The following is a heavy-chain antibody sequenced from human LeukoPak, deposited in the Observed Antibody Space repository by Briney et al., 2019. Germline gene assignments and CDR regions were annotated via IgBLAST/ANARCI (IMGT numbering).Heavy chain of an antibody. CDR1: GFTVSSNY. J-gene: IGHJ4*02. CDR3: AGGQQLVRFDY. D-gene: IGHD6-13*01. CDR2: ICSGGST. Sequence: PGGSLRLSCAASGFTVSSNYMSWVRQAPGKGLEWVSIICSGGSTYYADSVKGRFTISGDNSKNTLYLQMNSLRAEDTAVYYCAGGQQLVRFDYWGQGTLVTVSS. V-gene: IGHV3-53*01.